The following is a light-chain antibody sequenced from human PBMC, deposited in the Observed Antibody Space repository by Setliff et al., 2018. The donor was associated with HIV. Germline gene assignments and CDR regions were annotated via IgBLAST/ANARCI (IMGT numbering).Light chain of an antibody. Sequence: QSALTQPPSASGSPGQSVTISCTGTSSDVGRYNFVSWYQQHPGKAPKLMIYEVSKRPSGVPDRFSGSKSDNTASLTVSGLQAEDEADYYCSSYAGNNSYVFGTGTKVTVL. J-gene: IGLJ1*01. CDR1: SSDVGRYNF. V-gene: IGLV2-8*01. CDR3: SSYAGNNSYV. CDR2: EVS.